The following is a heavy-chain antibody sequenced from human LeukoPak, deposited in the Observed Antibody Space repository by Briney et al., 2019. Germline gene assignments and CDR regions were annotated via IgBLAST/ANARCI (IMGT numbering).Heavy chain of an antibody. J-gene: IGHJ3*02. D-gene: IGHD6-19*01. CDR2: IRSIAYGGTI. Sequence: PGGSLRLSCRASGFTFGDYAMSWFRQAPGKGLEWVGFIRSIAYGGTIEYAASVNGRFTMSRDDSKSIAYLQMNSLKTGDTAVYYCTRDSYSSGWLNDAFDIWGQGTMVTVSS. CDR3: TRDSYSSGWLNDAFDI. CDR1: GFTFGDYA. V-gene: IGHV3-49*03.